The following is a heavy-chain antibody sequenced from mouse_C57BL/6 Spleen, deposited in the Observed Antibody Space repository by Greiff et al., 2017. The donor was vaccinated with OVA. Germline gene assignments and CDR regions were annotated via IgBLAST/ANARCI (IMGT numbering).Heavy chain of an antibody. D-gene: IGHD2-3*01. CDR1: GYAFSSSW. V-gene: IGHV1-82*01. CDR3: ARSKDGYAMDY. Sequence: QVQLQQSGPELVKPGASVKISCKASGYAFSSSWMNWVKQRPGKGLEWIGRIYPGDGVTNYNGKFKGKATLTADKSSSTAYMQLSSLTSEDSAVYFCARSKDGYAMDYWGQGTSVTVSS. J-gene: IGHJ4*01. CDR2: IYPGDGVT.